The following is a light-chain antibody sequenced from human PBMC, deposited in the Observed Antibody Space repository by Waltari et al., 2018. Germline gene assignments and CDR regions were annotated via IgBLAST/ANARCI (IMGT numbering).Light chain of an antibody. CDR2: EVN. CDR3: SSYAGSNNLV. Sequence: QSALPQPPSASGSPGQSVTISCTGTSNNVVGYKFVFWYQQHPGRAPKLMIYEVNQRPSGVPDRFSGSKSGNTASLTVSGLQAEDEADYYCSSYAGSNNLVFGTGTKVTVL. J-gene: IGLJ1*01. V-gene: IGLV2-8*01. CDR1: SNNVVGYKF.